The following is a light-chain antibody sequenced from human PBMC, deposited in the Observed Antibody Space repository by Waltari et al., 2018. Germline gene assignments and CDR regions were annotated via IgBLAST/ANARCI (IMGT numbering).Light chain of an antibody. Sequence: QSALTQHHSASRSPGQSVTISCTGPSRDVGGIDYASWYQLHPGKAPHLLIYEVAKRPSGVPDRFSGSKSANTASLTVSDLQPEDEADYYCSSYGGSNNVLFGGGTKLTVL. CDR3: SSYGGSNNVL. J-gene: IGLJ2*01. V-gene: IGLV2-8*01. CDR2: EVA. CDR1: SRDVGGIDY.